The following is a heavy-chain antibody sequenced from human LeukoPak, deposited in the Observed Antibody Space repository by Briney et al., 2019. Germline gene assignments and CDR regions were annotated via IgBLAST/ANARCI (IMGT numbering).Heavy chain of an antibody. CDR2: INPNSGGT. J-gene: IGHJ3*02. D-gene: IGHD3-16*01. Sequence: ASVKASCKASEYTFTGYYMHWVRQAPGQGLEWMGWINPNSGGTNYAQKFQGRVTMTRDTSISTAYMELNILRSDDTAVYYCARATGTWGHDGFDSGGEGTMVT. V-gene: IGHV1-2*02. CDR3: ARATGTWGHDGFDS. CDR1: EYTFTGYY.